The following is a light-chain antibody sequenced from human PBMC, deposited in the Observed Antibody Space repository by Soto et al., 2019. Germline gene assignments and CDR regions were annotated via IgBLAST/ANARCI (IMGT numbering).Light chain of an antibody. J-gene: IGKJ2*01. CDR1: QSVSSN. Sequence: EIVMTQSPATLSVSPGERATLSCRASQSVSSNLAWYQQKPGQAPRLLIFGASTRATDIPARFSGSGSGTESTLTIRCLHSEDFAVYYCQHYNSWPSVFTFGQGTKLAIK. CDR2: GAS. V-gene: IGKV3-15*01. CDR3: QHYNSWPSVFT.